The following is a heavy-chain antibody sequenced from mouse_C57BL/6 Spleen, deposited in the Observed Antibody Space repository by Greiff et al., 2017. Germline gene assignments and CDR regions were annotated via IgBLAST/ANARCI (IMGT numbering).Heavy chain of an antibody. CDR1: GYTFTSYW. D-gene: IGHD1-1*01. CDR2: IHPNSGST. Sequence: QVQLQQPGAELVKPGASVKLSCKASGYTFTSYWMHWVKQRPGQGLEWIGMIHPNSGSTNYNEKFKSKATLTVDKSSSTAYMQLSRLTSEDAAVYYCARGDYYGSSPWFAYWGQGTLVTVSA. V-gene: IGHV1-64*01. CDR3: ARGDYYGSSPWFAY. J-gene: IGHJ3*01.